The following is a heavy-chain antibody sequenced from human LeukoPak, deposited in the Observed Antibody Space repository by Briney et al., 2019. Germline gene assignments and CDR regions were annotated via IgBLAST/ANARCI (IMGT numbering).Heavy chain of an antibody. Sequence: PSETLSLTCTVSGGSISPYSWSWIRQPPGKGLEWIGYIYYGGNTNYNPSLKGRVTISLDTSKNQFSLKLRSVTAADTAMYYCAGGADAANSGLFDYWGQGTLVTVSS. D-gene: IGHD4-23*01. CDR1: GGSISPYS. CDR2: IYYGGNT. CDR3: AGGADAANSGLFDY. J-gene: IGHJ4*02. V-gene: IGHV4-59*01.